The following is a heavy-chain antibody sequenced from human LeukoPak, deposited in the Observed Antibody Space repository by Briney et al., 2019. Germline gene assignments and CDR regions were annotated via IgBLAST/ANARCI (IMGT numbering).Heavy chain of an antibody. CDR1: GGSISSYY. CDR2: IYTSGST. CDR3: ARDYCSSTSCYTSPYFFDY. V-gene: IGHV4-4*07. J-gene: IGHJ4*02. D-gene: IGHD2-2*02. Sequence: SETLSLTCTVSGGSISSYYGSWIRQPAGKGLEWIGRIYTSGSTNYNPSLKSRVTMSVDTSKNQFSLKLSSVTAADTAVYYCARDYCSSTSCYTSPYFFDYWGQGTLVTVSS.